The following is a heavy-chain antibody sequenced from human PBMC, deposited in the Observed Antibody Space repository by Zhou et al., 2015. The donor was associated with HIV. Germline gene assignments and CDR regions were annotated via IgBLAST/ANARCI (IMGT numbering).Heavy chain of an antibody. CDR1: GITFSNVW. CDR2: IKSKNDGGTT. D-gene: IGHD2-15*01. CDR3: INTLGYCSGGSCYSAEYFQH. V-gene: IGHV3-15*01. J-gene: IGHJ1*01. Sequence: EVQLVESGGGLIQPGGSLRLSCAASGITFSNVWMSWVRQAPGKGLEWVGRIKSKNDGGTTEYAAPVNGRFTISRDDSKNTLYLQMNSLKIEDTAVYYCINTLGYCSGGSCYSAEYFQHWGQGTLVTVSS.